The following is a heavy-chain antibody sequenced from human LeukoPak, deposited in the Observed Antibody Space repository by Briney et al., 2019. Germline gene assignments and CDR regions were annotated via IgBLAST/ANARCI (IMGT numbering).Heavy chain of an antibody. CDR3: AKLISPYDY. Sequence: GGSLRLSCAASGFTFTAYNMNWVRQAPGKGLEWVSSISSTGTYLYYADSVKGRFTISRDNAKNSLYLQMNNLRAEDTAVYYCAKLISPYDYWGQGTLVLVSS. D-gene: IGHD5-24*01. V-gene: IGHV3-21*01. CDR1: GFTFTAYN. CDR2: ISSTGTYL. J-gene: IGHJ4*02.